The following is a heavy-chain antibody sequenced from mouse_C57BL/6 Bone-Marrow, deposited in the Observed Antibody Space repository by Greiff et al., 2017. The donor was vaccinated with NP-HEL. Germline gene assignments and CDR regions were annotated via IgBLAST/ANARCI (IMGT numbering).Heavy chain of an antibody. J-gene: IGHJ3*01. CDR3: GRLAWFAY. CDR1: GFTFSSYG. Sequence: EVKLMESGGDLVKPGGSLKLSCAASGFTFSSYGMSWVRQTPDKRLEWVATISSGGSYTYYPDSVKGRFTISSDNAKNTLYLQMSSLKSEDTAMYYCGRLAWFAYWGQGTLVTVSA. CDR2: ISSGGSYT. V-gene: IGHV5-6*01. D-gene: IGHD3-1*01.